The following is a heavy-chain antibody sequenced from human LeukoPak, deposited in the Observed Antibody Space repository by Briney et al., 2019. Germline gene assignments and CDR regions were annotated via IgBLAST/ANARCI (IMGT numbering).Heavy chain of an antibody. V-gene: IGHV3-23*01. Sequence: GGSLRLSCAASGLTFNNHAMGWIRQAPGKGLEWVSVIRAGGHYTSYSDSVKGRFAISRDDSKNTLYLQMNSLRAEDTAIYYCAKHRVADWGWDIDSWGQGTLVTVSS. CDR1: GLTFNNHA. J-gene: IGHJ4*02. CDR3: AKHRVADWGWDIDS. D-gene: IGHD7-27*01. CDR2: IRAGGHYT.